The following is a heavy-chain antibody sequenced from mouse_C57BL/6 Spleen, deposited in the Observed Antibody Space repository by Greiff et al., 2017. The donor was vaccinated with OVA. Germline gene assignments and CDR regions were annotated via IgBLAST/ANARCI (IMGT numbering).Heavy chain of an antibody. V-gene: IGHV14-4*01. J-gene: IGHJ1*03. CDR3: TTMEGITTVVATPSWYFDV. D-gene: IGHD1-1*01. CDR1: GFNIKDDY. Sequence: EVQLQQSGAELVRPGASVKLSCTASGFNIKDDYMHWVKQRPEQGLEWIGWIDPENGDTEYAAQFQGKATITADTSSNTAYLQLSSLTSEDTAVYYCTTMEGITTVVATPSWYFDVWGTGTTVTVSS. CDR2: IDPENGDT.